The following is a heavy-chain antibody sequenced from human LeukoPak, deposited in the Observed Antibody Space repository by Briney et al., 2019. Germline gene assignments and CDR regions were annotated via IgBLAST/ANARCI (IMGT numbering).Heavy chain of an antibody. V-gene: IGHV3-48*01. J-gene: IGHJ4*02. CDR1: GFTFSSYW. CDR3: ARDTPLNY. CDR2: ISSSSSTI. D-gene: IGHD3-9*01. Sequence: GGSLRLSCAASGFTFSSYWMNWARQAPGKGLEWVSYISSSSSTIYYADSVKGRFTISRDNAKNSLYLQMNSLRAEDTAVYYCARDTPLNYWGQGTLVTVSS.